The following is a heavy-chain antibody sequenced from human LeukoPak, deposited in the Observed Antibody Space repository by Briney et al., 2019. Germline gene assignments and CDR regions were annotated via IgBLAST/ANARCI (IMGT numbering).Heavy chain of an antibody. CDR3: ARDPENLYDSSGHSPP. Sequence: GASVKVSCKASGYTFTGYYMHWVRQAPGQGLEWMGRINPNSGGTNYAQKFQGRVTMTRDTSISTAYMELSRLRSDDTAVYYCARDPENLYDSSGHSPPWGQGTLVTVSS. CDR2: INPNSGGT. CDR1: GYTFTGYY. J-gene: IGHJ5*02. V-gene: IGHV1-2*06. D-gene: IGHD3-22*01.